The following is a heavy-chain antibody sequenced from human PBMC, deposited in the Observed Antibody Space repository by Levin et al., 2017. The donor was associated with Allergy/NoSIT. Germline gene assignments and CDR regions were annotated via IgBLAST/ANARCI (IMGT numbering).Heavy chain of an antibody. CDR1: DVTIDTNNW. Sequence: SETLSLTCAVSDVTIDTNNWWTWVRQPPGKGLEWIGEIYHNGDTHYNPSLKSRLTISVDTSNNRFHLRLDSLTAADTAVYYCAKMGGFNRALGVDVWGHGTTVIVSS. CDR3: AKMGGFNRALGVDV. CDR2: IYHNGDT. D-gene: IGHD3-16*01. J-gene: IGHJ6*02. V-gene: IGHV4-4*02.